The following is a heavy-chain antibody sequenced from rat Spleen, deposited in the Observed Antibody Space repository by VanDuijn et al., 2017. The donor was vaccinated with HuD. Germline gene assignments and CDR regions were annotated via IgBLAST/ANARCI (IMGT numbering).Heavy chain of an antibody. CDR3: TTLDYMGYVMDA. V-gene: IGHV5-20*01. CDR2: ISYYGSST. D-gene: IGHD1-2*01. CDR1: GFTFSGYW. J-gene: IGHJ4*01. Sequence: EVQLVESGGDLVQPGRSLKLSCVASGFTFSGYWMYWLRQAPTKGLEWVASISYYGSSTYYRDSVKGRFTISRDNAKSTLYLQMDSLRSEDTATYCCTTLDYMGYVMDAWGQGASVTVSS.